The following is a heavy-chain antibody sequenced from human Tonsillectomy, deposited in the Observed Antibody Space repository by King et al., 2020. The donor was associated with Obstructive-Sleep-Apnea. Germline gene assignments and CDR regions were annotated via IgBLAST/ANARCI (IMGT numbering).Heavy chain of an antibody. CDR2: MNPNSGNK. Sequence: QLVQSGAEVKKPGASVKVSCKASGYTFTSYDLNWVRQATGQGLVWMGWMNPNSGNKGYAQKFQGRDTMTRNTSISTAYMELSSLRFEDTAVYYCARRGGQQLRNFQHWGQGTLVTVSS. CDR1: GYTFTSYD. CDR3: ARRGGQQLRNFQH. V-gene: IGHV1-8*01. J-gene: IGHJ1*01. D-gene: IGHD6-13*01.